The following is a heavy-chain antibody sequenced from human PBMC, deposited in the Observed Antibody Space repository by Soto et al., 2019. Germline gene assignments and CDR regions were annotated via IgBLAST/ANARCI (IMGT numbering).Heavy chain of an antibody. V-gene: IGHV4-31*03. CDR2: IYYSGST. D-gene: IGHD3-16*01. J-gene: IGHJ6*02. Sequence: SDTLSLTCTVSGGSISSGGYYWIWIRQHPGKGLEWIGYIYYSGSTYYNPSLKSRVTISVDTSKNQFSLKLSSVTAADTAVYYCERGGGPYGMDVWGQGTTVT. CDR1: GGSISSGGYY. CDR3: ERGGGPYGMDV.